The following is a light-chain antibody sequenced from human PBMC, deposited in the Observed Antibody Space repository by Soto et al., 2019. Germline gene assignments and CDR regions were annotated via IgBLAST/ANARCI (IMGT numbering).Light chain of an antibody. CDR1: QSINNY. CDR3: QQRSSWPIT. V-gene: IGKV3-11*01. CDR2: DAS. Sequence: EVVLTQSPATLSLSPGERATLSCRASQSINNYLAWFRQKPGQSPRLLIYDASNRATGIPARISGSGSGTDFTLTIDSLEPEDFAVYYCQQRSSWPITFGQGTRLEI. J-gene: IGKJ5*01.